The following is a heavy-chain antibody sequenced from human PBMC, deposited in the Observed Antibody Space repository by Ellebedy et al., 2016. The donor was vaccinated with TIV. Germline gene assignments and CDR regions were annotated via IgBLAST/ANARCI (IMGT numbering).Heavy chain of an antibody. CDR1: GGSISSSSYY. Sequence: SETLSLTXTVSGGSISSSSYYWGWIRQPPGKGLEWIGSIYYSGNTYYNPSLKSRVTISIDTSKNQFSLRLSSVTAADTAIYRCARRKVTIPRADAYFDYWGRGILVTVSS. D-gene: IGHD3-3*01. CDR3: ARRKVTIPRADAYFDY. CDR2: IYYSGNT. J-gene: IGHJ4*02. V-gene: IGHV4-39*01.